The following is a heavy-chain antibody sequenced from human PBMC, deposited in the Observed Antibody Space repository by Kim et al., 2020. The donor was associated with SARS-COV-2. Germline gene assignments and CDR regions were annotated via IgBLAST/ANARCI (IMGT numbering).Heavy chain of an antibody. CDR1: GYTFTSYD. D-gene: IGHD3-22*01. Sequence: ASVKVSCKASGYTFTSYDINWVRQATGQGLEWMGWMNPNSGNTGYAQKFQGRVTMTRNTSISTAYMELSSLRSEDTAVYYCARGSLTMIVVVITPYYYYGMDVWGQGTTVTDSS. CDR3: ARGSLTMIVVVITPYYYYGMDV. J-gene: IGHJ6*02. CDR2: MNPNSGNT. V-gene: IGHV1-8*01.